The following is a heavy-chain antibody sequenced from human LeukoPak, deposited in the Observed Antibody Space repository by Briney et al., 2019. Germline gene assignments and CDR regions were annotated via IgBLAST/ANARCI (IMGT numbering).Heavy chain of an antibody. D-gene: IGHD2-2*01. CDR2: IYHSGST. CDR3: ARVPRRYCSSTSCYYYYYMDV. V-gene: IGHV4-59*01. J-gene: IGHJ6*03. CDR1: GGSISSYY. Sequence: SKTLSLTCTVSGGSISSYYWSWIRQPPGKGLEWIGYIYHSGSTNYNPSLKSRVTISVDTSKNQFSLKLSSVTAADTAVYYCARVPRRYCSSTSCYYYYYMDVWGKGTTVTVSS.